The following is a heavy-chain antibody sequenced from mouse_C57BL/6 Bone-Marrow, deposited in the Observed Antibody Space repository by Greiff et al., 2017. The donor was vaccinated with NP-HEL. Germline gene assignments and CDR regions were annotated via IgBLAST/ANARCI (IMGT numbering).Heavy chain of an antibody. J-gene: IGHJ3*01. CDR3: ARVNDDYYGFAY. V-gene: IGHV5-4*01. Sequence: DVLLVESGGGLVKPGGSLKLSCAASGFTFSSYAMSWVRQTPEKRLEWVATISDGGSYTYYPDNVKGRFTISRDNAKNTPYMQMSHLKSEDTAMYYCARVNDDYYGFAYWGQGTLVTVSA. CDR2: ISDGGSYT. CDR1: GFTFSSYA. D-gene: IGHD2-3*01.